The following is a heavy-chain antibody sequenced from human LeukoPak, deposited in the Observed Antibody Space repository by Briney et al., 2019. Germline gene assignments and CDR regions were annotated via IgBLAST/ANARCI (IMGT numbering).Heavy chain of an antibody. CDR3: AREFWLEMAPN. CDR2: INTNTWNP. V-gene: IGHV7-4-1*02. CDR1: GYTFTGYY. Sequence: ASVKVSCKASGYTFTGYYMHWVRQAPGQGLEWMGWINTNTWNPTYAQGFTGRFVFSLDTSVSTAYLQISSLKAEDTAVYYCAREFWLEMAPNWGQGTLVTVSS. J-gene: IGHJ4*02. D-gene: IGHD5-24*01.